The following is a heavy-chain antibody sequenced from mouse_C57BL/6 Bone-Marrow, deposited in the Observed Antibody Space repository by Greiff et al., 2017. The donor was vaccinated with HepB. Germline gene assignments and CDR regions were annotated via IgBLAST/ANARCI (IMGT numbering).Heavy chain of an antibody. J-gene: IGHJ4*01. CDR2: TFYSGIT. D-gene: IGHD2-5*01. V-gene: IGHV3-3*01. CDR3: ARALYSNYAMDY. Sequence: EVKVEESGPSLVRPSQTLSLTCTVTGFSINSDCYWIWIRQFPGNKLEYIGYTFYSGITYYNPSLESRTYITRDTSKNQFSLKLSSVTTEDTATYYCARALYSNYAMDYWGQGTSVTVSS. CDR1: GFSINSDCY.